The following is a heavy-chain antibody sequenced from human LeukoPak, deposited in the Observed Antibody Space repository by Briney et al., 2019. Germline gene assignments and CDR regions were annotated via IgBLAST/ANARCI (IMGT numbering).Heavy chain of an antibody. CDR1: GYTFTSYG. Sequence: ASVKVSCKASGYTFTSYGISWVRQAPGQVLEWMGWIRAYNGNTNYAQKLQGRVTMTTDTSTSTAYMELRSLRSDDTAVYYCARDSWELLNHNWFDPWGQGTLVTVSS. CDR3: ARDSWELLNHNWFDP. D-gene: IGHD1-26*01. V-gene: IGHV1-18*01. J-gene: IGHJ5*02. CDR2: IRAYNGNT.